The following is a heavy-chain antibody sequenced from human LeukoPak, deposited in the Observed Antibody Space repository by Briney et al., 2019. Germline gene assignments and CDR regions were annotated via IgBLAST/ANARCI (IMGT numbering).Heavy chain of an antibody. CDR2: ISSSSSYI. CDR1: GFTFSSYS. D-gene: IGHD4-17*01. J-gene: IGHJ4*02. Sequence: GGSLRLSCAASGFTFSSYSMNWVRQAPGKGLEWVSSISSSSSYIYYADSVKGRFTISRDNAKNSLYLQMNSPRAEDTAVYYCARGGMTTVIYWGQGTLVTVSS. V-gene: IGHV3-21*01. CDR3: ARGGMTTVIY.